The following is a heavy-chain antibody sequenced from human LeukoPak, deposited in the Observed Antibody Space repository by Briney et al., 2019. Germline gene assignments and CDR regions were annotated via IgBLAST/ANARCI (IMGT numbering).Heavy chain of an antibody. Sequence: TGGSLRLSCAASGFTFNNYGMRWVRQAPGKGLEWVAVIWFDGSEKYYADSVKGRFTISRDNSKDTLYLQMNSLRAEDTAVYYCAKDRYSSSWYFDYWGQGTLVTVSS. CDR2: IWFDGSEK. CDR1: GFTFNNYG. D-gene: IGHD6-13*01. J-gene: IGHJ4*02. CDR3: AKDRYSSSWYFDY. V-gene: IGHV3-33*06.